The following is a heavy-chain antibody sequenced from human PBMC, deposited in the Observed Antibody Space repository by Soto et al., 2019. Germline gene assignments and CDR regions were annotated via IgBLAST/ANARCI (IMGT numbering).Heavy chain of an antibody. D-gene: IGHD1-26*01. CDR3: ARDSGLYKNSYPYGRAV. J-gene: IGHJ6*02. CDR1: GFTFSDYY. V-gene: IGHV3-11*06. CDR2: ISSSSSYT. Sequence: GWYMRLSFAASGFTFSDYYMSWIRQAPGKGLEWVSYISSSSSYTNYADSVKGRFTISRDNAKNSLYLQMNSLRAEDTAVYYCARDSGLYKNSYPYGRAVWGQGTTVNV.